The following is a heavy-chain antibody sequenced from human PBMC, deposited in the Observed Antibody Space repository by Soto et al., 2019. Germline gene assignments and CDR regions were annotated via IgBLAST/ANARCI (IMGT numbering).Heavy chain of an antibody. Sequence: PGGSLRLSCAASGFTFSDYYMSWIRQAPGKGLEWVSYISSSGSTIYYADSVKGRFTISRDNAKNSLYLQMNSLRAEDTAVYYCARDTTKYYDSSGVSDAFDIWGQGTMVTVSS. J-gene: IGHJ3*02. CDR3: ARDTTKYYDSSGVSDAFDI. V-gene: IGHV3-11*01. CDR2: ISSSGSTI. D-gene: IGHD3-22*01. CDR1: GFTFSDYY.